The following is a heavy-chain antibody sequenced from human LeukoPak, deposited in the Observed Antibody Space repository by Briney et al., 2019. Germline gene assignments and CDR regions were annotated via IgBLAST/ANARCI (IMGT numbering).Heavy chain of an antibody. D-gene: IGHD3-9*01. CDR1: GFTFSDYE. V-gene: IGHV3-48*03. CDR2: ISAGAGVI. J-gene: IGHJ4*02. Sequence: PGGSLRLSCAASGFTFSDYEMNWVRQAPEKGLEWVSYISAGAGVIFYADSVKGRFSITRDNAKNSLFLQMNSLRAEDKAVYYCARVRTTDTLTGYKQELDYWGRGTLVTVSS. CDR3: ARVRTTDTLTGYKQELDY.